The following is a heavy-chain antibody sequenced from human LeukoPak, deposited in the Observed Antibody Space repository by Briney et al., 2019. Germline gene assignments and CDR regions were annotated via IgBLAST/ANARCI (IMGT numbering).Heavy chain of an antibody. V-gene: IGHV4-34*01. D-gene: IGHD6-13*01. CDR1: GGSFSRYS. J-gene: IGHJ4*02. CDR3: ARVVGKYSSSWYY. CDR2: INHSGST. Sequence: PSETLSLTCAVYGGSFSRYSWSWIRQPPGKGLEWIGEINHSGSTNYNPSLKGRVTISVDTSKNQFSLKRRSVTAADTAVYYCARVVGKYSSSWYYWGQGTLVTVSS.